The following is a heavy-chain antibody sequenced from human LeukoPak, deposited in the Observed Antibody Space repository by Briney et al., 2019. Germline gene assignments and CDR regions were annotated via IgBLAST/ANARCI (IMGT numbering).Heavy chain of an antibody. CDR2: ISAYNGNT. J-gene: IGHJ4*02. Sequence: ASVKVSCKASGYTFTSYGISWVRQAHGQGLEWMGWISAYNGNTNYAQKLQGRVTMTTDTSTSTAYMELRSLRSDDTAVYYCARESDYGYYFDYWGQGTLVTVSS. D-gene: IGHD4-17*01. V-gene: IGHV1-18*01. CDR1: GYTFTSYG. CDR3: ARESDYGYYFDY.